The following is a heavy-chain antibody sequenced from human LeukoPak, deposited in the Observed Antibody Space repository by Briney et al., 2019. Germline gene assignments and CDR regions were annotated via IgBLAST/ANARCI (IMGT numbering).Heavy chain of an antibody. CDR3: ASPNYYDSRGYNY. V-gene: IGHV4-39*01. CDR2: IYYRGST. J-gene: IGHJ4*02. Sequence: SGALSRAFPVYGGSISSSSYYWGWIRPPPGKGREGIGIIYYRGSTYYNPSPKRRDTISVDTSNIQFSLTLISVTAASTAVYYCASPNYYDSRGYNYWGQGTLVTVSS. D-gene: IGHD3-22*01. CDR1: GGSISSSSYY.